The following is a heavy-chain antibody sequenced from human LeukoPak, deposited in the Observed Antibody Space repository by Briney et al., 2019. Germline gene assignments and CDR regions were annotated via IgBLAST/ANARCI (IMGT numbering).Heavy chain of an antibody. J-gene: IGHJ6*03. V-gene: IGHV4-34*01. Sequence: SETLSLTCNVSGGSFNGYYWTWIRQPPGKGLQWIAEINHIGTTNHNPSLKSRVTVSTDTSKKQFFLKLTSVTAADTALYYCARLVVTAPQYHYYMDVWGEGTTLTVSS. D-gene: IGHD2-21*02. CDR2: INHIGTT. CDR3: ARLVVTAPQYHYYMDV. CDR1: GGSFNGYY.